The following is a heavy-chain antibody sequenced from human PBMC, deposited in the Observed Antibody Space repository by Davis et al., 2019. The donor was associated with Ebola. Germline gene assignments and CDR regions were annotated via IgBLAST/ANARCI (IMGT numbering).Heavy chain of an antibody. V-gene: IGHV5-10-1*01. CDR2: IDPTDSET. D-gene: IGHD6-19*01. Sequence: GESLKISCKVSGYSFTNYWITWVRQMPGKGLEWMGRIDPTDSETNYSPSFQGHVTFSIDKSINTAYLQLTSLKASDTATYFCARQGHGWFFDYWGQGTLVTVSS. J-gene: IGHJ4*02. CDR3: ARQGHGWFFDY. CDR1: GYSFTNYW.